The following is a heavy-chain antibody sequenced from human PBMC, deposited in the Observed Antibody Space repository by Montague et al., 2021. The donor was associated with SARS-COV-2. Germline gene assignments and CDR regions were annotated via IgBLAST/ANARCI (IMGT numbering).Heavy chain of an antibody. V-gene: IGHV4-34*01. CDR3: ARLGDGVVPSPILGVGPYYSYCYMDV. D-gene: IGHD3-10*01. CDR1: GTSFSGYY. Sequence: ETLSLTCAVHGTSFSGYYWNWIRQPPGKGLEWIGEIHHGGSTNYNPSLKSRVTISADTSKNQFSLKLTSVAAADTAVYYCARLGDGVVPSPILGVGPYYSYCYMDVWGKGTTVTVSS. CDR2: IHHGGST. J-gene: IGHJ6*03.